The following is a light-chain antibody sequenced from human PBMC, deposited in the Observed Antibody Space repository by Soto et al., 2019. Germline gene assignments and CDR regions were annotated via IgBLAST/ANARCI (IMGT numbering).Light chain of an antibody. Sequence: QSVLTQPPSVSAAPGQMVTISCSGNTSNIGAGYDVHWYQQLPGTAPKLLIYGNSNRPSGVPDRFSGSKSGTSASLAITGLQDEDEADYYCQSYDSSLSGVVFGGGTQLTVL. CDR3: QSYDSSLSGVV. CDR1: TSNIGAGYD. V-gene: IGLV1-40*01. CDR2: GNS. J-gene: IGLJ2*01.